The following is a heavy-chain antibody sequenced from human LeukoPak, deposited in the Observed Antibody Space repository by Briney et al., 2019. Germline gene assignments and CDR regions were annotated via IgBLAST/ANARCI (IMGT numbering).Heavy chain of an antibody. CDR3: ARDNSGIERGYYYYYMDV. D-gene: IGHD1-26*01. CDR1: GGSISSGSYY. V-gene: IGHV4-61*02. CDR2: IYTSGST. Sequence: SETLSLTCTVSGGSISSGSYYWSWIRQPAGKGLEWIGRIYTSGSTNYNPSLKSRVTISVDTSKNQFSLKLSSVTAADTAVYYCARDNSGIERGYYYYYMDVWGKGTTVTISS. J-gene: IGHJ6*03.